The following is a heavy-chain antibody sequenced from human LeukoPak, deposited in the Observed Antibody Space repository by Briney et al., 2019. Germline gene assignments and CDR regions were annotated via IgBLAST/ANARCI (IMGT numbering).Heavy chain of an antibody. V-gene: IGHV4-34*08. CDR2: INHSGST. CDR3: ATLNYGDSDRYFDY. J-gene: IGHJ4*02. Sequence: GSLRLSCAASGFTFSSYWMSWVRQPPGKGLEWIGEINHSGSTNYNPSLKSRVTISVDTSKNQFSLKLTSVTAADTAVYYCATLNYGDSDRYFDYWGQGTLVTVSS. D-gene: IGHD4-17*01. CDR1: GFTFSSYW.